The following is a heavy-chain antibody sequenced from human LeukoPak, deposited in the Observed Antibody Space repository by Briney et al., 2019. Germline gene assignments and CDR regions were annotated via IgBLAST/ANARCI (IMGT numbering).Heavy chain of an antibody. Sequence: PSETLSLTCTVSGGSISSGGYYWSWIRQHPGKGLEWIGYIYYSGSTHYNPSLKSRVTISVDTSKNQFSLKLSSVTAADTAVYYCARGGTEGVITFGGVIVPPYFDYWGQGTLVTVSS. V-gene: IGHV4-31*03. CDR2: IYYSGST. CDR3: ARGGTEGVITFGGVIVPPYFDY. D-gene: IGHD3-16*02. CDR1: GGSISSGGYY. J-gene: IGHJ4*02.